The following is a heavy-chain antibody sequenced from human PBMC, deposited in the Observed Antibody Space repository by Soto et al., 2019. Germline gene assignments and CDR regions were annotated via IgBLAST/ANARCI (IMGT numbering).Heavy chain of an antibody. D-gene: IGHD3-16*01. J-gene: IGHJ4*02. CDR3: ARLPVLSLVAVWGFDY. CDR2: IDPTDSYT. Sequence: GQSLKISCKVSGYIFTSYWISWVLQMPGKRLEWMGRIDPTDSYTDYSPSFQGPVTISVDKSINTAYLQWSSLKASDSAMYYCARLPVLSLVAVWGFDYWGLGTLVTVSS. V-gene: IGHV5-10-1*01. CDR1: GYIFTSYW.